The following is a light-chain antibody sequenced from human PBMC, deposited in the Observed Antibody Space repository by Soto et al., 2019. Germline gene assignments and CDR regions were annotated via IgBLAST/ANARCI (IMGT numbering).Light chain of an antibody. Sequence: LTQPRSVSGSPGQSVTISCTGTSSDVGGYNYVSWYQQHPGKAPKLMIYDVSKRPSGVPDRFSGSNSGNTASLTISGLQAEDEADYYCCSYAGSYTLGVFGTGTKVTVL. CDR1: SSDVGGYNY. CDR3: CSYAGSYTLGV. J-gene: IGLJ1*01. CDR2: DVS. V-gene: IGLV2-11*01.